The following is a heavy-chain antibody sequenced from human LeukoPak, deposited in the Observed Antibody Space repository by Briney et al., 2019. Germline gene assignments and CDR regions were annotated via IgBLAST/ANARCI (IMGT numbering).Heavy chain of an antibody. V-gene: IGHV4-34*01. Sequence: SETLSLTCAVYGGSFSGYYWSWIRQPPGKGLEWIGEINHSGSTNYNPSLKSRVTISVDTSKNQFSLKLSSVTAADTAVYYCARERYIVVVPAAHRMDVWGQGTTVTVSS. D-gene: IGHD2-2*01. J-gene: IGHJ6*02. CDR2: INHSGST. CDR3: ARERYIVVVPAAHRMDV. CDR1: GGSFSGYY.